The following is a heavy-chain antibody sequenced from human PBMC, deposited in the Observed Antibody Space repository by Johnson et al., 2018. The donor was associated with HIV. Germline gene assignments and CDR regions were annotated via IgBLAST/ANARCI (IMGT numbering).Heavy chain of an antibody. CDR1: GFTFSSYG. CDR3: AKDVKEWSPAFDI. J-gene: IGHJ3*02. Sequence: QVQLVESGGGVVQPGGSLRLSCAASGFTFSSYGMHWVRQAPGKGLEWVAFIRYDGSNKYYADSVKGRFTISRDNSKNTLYLQMNSLRAEDTAVYYCAKDVKEWSPAFDIWGQGTVVTVSS. D-gene: IGHD3-3*01. CDR2: IRYDGSNK. V-gene: IGHV3-30*02.